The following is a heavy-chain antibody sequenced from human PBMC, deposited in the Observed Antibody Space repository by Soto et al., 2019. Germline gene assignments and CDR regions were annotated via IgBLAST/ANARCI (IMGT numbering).Heavy chain of an antibody. CDR3: ARFHYYGMAV. CDR2: IYYSGST. V-gene: IGHV4-31*03. Sequence: SETLSLTCTVSGGSISSGGYYWSWIRQHPGKGLEWIGYIYYSGSTYYNPSLKSRVTISVDTSKNQFSLKLSSVTAADTAVYYCARFHYYGMAVWGQGTTVTVSS. J-gene: IGHJ6*02. CDR1: GGSISSGGYY.